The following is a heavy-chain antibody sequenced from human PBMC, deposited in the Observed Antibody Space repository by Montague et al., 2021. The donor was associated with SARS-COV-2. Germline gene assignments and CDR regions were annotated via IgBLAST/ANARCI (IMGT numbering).Heavy chain of an antibody. CDR2: IKQDGSQK. V-gene: IGHV3-7*05. CDR3: ATELPGYYDDSGYYSAFDH. Sequence: SRSLSFSASGFTFSAFWMTWVRQAPGKGLEWVANIKQDGSQKYYLESVKGRFTISRDNAQNSLHLQMNSLRLEDTAVYYCATELPGYYDDSGYYSAFDHWGQGTLVSVSS. J-gene: IGHJ4*02. D-gene: IGHD3-22*01. CDR1: GFTFSAFW.